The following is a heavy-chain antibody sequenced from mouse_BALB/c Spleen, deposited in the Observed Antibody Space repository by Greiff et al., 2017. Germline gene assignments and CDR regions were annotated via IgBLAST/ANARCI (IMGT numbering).Heavy chain of an antibody. V-gene: IGHV8-11*01. Sequence: QVTLKESGPGILQPSQTLSLTCSFSGFSLSTYGIGVGWIRQPSGKGLEWLAHIWWNDNKYYNTALKSRLTISKDTSNNQVFLKIASVDTADTATYYCARIADGYWYFDVWGAGTTVTVSS. D-gene: IGHD2-3*01. J-gene: IGHJ1*01. CDR1: GFSLSTYGIG. CDR3: ARIADGYWYFDV. CDR2: IWWNDNK.